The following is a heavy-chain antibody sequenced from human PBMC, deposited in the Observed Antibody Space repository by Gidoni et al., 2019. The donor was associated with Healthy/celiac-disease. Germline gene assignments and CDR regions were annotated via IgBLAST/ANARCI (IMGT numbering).Heavy chain of an antibody. J-gene: IGHJ6*02. CDR3: ARVGCSSTSCYGAYGMDV. D-gene: IGHD2-2*01. V-gene: IGHV3-30*03. Sequence: QVQPVVSWGGVVQPGGSRRLSLAAPGLTFRSYCRHWFRRAPGKGLEGVAFISYSGSNKYYADSVKSRFTISRDNSKNTLYLQMNSLRAEDTAVYYCARVGCSSTSCYGAYGMDVWGQGTTVTVSS. CDR2: ISYSGSNK. CDR1: GLTFRSYC.